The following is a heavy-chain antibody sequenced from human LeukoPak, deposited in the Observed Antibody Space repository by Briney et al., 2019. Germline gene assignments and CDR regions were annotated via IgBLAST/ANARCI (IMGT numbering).Heavy chain of an antibody. J-gene: IGHJ5*02. V-gene: IGHV1-8*01. CDR1: GYTFSNYE. CDR3: ARPKPMARGRWFDP. CDR2: MNPNSGDI. Sequence: ASVKVSCKASGYTFSNYEINWVRRATGQGLEWMGWMNPNSGDIGYAQKFQGRVTMTWNTSISTAYMELSSLRSEDTAVYYCARPKPMARGRWFDPWGQGTLVTVSS. D-gene: IGHD3-10*01.